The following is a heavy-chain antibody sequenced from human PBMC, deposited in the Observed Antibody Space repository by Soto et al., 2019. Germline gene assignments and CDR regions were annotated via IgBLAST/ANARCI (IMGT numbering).Heavy chain of an antibody. J-gene: IGHJ5*02. CDR2: ISGSGGST. CDR1: GFTFSSYA. CDR3: EKGQAAYTLGGPGWFDP. V-gene: IGHV3-23*01. D-gene: IGHD2-15*01. Sequence: GGSLRLSCAASGFTFSSYAMSWVRQAPGKGLEWVSAISGSGGSTYYADSVKGRFTISRDNSKNTLYLQMNSLRAEDTAVYYCEKGQAAYTLGGPGWFDPWGQGTLVTVSS.